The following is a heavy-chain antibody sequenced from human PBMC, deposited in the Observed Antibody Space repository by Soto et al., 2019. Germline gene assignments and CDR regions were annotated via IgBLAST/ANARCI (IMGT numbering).Heavy chain of an antibody. J-gene: IGHJ3*02. Sequence: SGPTLVNPIQTLTLTCTLSGISLSTSGVGLGWIRQTPGKALEWLALVYWNDDKHYSPSLKNRLTITKDTSKNQAILTMTNMDPVETATYYCARGLATLPVFAFDIWGQGTAVTVS. D-gene: IGHD1-1*01. CDR1: GISLSTSGVG. CDR2: VYWNDDK. V-gene: IGHV2-5*01. CDR3: ARGLATLPVFAFDI.